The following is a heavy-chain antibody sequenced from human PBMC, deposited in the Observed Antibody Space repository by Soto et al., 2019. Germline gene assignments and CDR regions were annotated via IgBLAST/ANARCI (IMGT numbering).Heavy chain of an antibody. D-gene: IGHD2-2*01. CDR1: GVTFSSYY. J-gene: IGHJ6*02. CDR2: IGTAGDP. V-gene: IGHV3-13*05. Sequence: VGPLKLSCAAAGVTFSSYYMHWIRHATGKGLEWVSAIGTAGDPYYPGSVKGRFTISRENAKNSLYLQMNSLRAGDTAVYYCARGGGYCSSTSCYYYGMDVWGQGTSVNVSS. CDR3: ARGGGYCSSTSCYYYGMDV.